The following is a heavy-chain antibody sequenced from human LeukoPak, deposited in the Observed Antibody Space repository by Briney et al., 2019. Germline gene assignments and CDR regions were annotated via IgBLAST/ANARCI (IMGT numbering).Heavy chain of an antibody. Sequence: GGSLRLSCAASGFTFSSYAMHWVRQAPGKGLEWVAVISYDGSNKYYADSVKGRFTISRDNSKNTLYLQMNSLRAEDTAVYYCAIIPRAAAGPSARSPFHYWGQGTLVTVSS. J-gene: IGHJ4*02. CDR2: ISYDGSNK. CDR3: AIIPRAAAGPSARSPFHY. CDR1: GFTFSSYA. D-gene: IGHD6-13*01. V-gene: IGHV3-30*04.